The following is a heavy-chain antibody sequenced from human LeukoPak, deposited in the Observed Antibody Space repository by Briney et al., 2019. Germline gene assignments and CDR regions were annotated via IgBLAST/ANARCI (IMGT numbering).Heavy chain of an antibody. D-gene: IGHD3-16*01. CDR2: VYPDDSDA. J-gene: IGHJ4*02. Sequence: GASLQISCQGSGSSFTNYWIAWLRQLPGKGLEWMEIVYPDDSDARYNPSFQGQVTISADKSISTAYLQWSSLEASDTAIFYCARQSASVLTKTGGLYYFDFWGQGTLVTVSS. CDR1: GSSFTNYW. CDR3: ARQSASVLTKTGGLYYFDF. V-gene: IGHV5-51*01.